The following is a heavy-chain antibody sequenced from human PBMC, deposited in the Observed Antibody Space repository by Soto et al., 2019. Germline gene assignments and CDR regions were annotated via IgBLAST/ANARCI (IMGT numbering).Heavy chain of an antibody. J-gene: IGHJ4*02. D-gene: IGHD3-3*01. Sequence: QVQLVQSGAEVKKPGASVKVSCKASGYTFTSYDINWVRQATGQGLEWMGWMNPNSGNTGYAQKFQGRVTMTMNTSISTAYMELSSLRSEDTAVYYCASSTYYDFWSGYYSSPFFDYWGQGTLVTVSS. CDR3: ASSTYYDFWSGYYSSPFFDY. CDR2: MNPNSGNT. V-gene: IGHV1-8*01. CDR1: GYTFTSYD.